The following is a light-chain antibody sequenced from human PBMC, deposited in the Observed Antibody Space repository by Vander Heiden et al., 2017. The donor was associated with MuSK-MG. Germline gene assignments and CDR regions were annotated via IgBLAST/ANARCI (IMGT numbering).Light chain of an antibody. CDR2: DAS. CDR1: QSIRSW. Sequence: DTQMTQSPSTLSASVGDRVTITCRASQSIRSWLAWYQQKPGKAPKLLIYDASSLKSGVPSRFSGSGSGTEFTLTIISLQPDDFATYYCQQDNSYWTFGQGTTVEIK. CDR3: QQDNSYWT. V-gene: IGKV1-5*01. J-gene: IGKJ1*01.